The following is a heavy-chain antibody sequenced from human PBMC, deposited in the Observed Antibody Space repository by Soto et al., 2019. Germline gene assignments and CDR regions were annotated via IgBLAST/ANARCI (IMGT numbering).Heavy chain of an antibody. J-gene: IGHJ3*02. V-gene: IGHV4-31*03. CDR2: INYSGTT. Sequence: QVQLQESGPGLVKPSQTLSLTCSVSGASISSAGYYWTWIRQHPGKGLEWIGNINYSGTTYYNPSLRSRVSISADTSKNQFSLKLISVPAADTAVYYCARAVSNAFDIWGQGTMVTVSS. D-gene: IGHD4-4*01. CDR1: GASISSAGYY. CDR3: ARAVSNAFDI.